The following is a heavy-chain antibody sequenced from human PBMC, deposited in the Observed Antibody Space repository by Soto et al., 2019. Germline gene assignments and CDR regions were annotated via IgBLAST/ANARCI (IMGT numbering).Heavy chain of an antibody. Sequence: SETLSLTCTVSGGSISSGEYYWTWIRQTPGKALEWIGYISYSGISYYNPSLKSRLTISVDTSKNQFSLKLSSVTAADTAVYYCARTDGRDYYDSTGYYKALYYYYGMDVWGQGTTVTVSS. CDR1: GGSISSGEYY. V-gene: IGHV4-30-4*01. CDR3: ARTDGRDYYDSTGYYKALYYYYGMDV. CDR2: ISYSGIS. J-gene: IGHJ6*02. D-gene: IGHD3-22*01.